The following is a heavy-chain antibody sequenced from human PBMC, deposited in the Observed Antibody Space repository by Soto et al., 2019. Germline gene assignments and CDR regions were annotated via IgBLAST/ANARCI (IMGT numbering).Heavy chain of an antibody. Sequence: QITLKESGPTLVKPTQPLTLTCTFSGFSLSTSGVGVGWIRQPPGKALEWLALIYWNDDKRYSPSLKSRLTITKDTSKNQVVLTMTNMDPVDTATYYCARADSSGWAWYFDYWGQGTLVTVSS. CDR2: IYWNDDK. D-gene: IGHD6-19*01. CDR1: GFSLSTSGVG. J-gene: IGHJ4*02. V-gene: IGHV2-5*01. CDR3: ARADSSGWAWYFDY.